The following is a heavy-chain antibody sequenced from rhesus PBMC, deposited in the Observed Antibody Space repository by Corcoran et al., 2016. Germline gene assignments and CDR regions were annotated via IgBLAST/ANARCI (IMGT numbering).Heavy chain of an antibody. D-gene: IGHD1-14*01. CDR3: ARAGTTSQFDN. J-gene: IGHJ4*01. Sequence: QLQLQESGPGLVKPSETLSLTCAVSGGSISSNYWNWVRPPPGKGREWIGRITGRGGSTAYNPSLKSRVTISTDTSKNQFSLKVTSVTAADTAVYSCARAGTTSQFDNWGQGVLVTVSS. CDR1: GGSISSNY. V-gene: IGHV4-173*01. CDR2: ITGRGGST.